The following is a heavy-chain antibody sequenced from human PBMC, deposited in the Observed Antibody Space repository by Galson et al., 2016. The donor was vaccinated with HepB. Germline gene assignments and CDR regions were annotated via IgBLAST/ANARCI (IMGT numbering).Heavy chain of an antibody. D-gene: IGHD5-18*01. J-gene: IGHJ4*02. V-gene: IGHV3-23*01. CDR1: GFAFSNFH. Sequence: SLRLSCAASGFAFSNFHMGWVRQAPGKGLEWVSGISGSGGSTYYADSVKGRFTISRDNSENTLCLQMSSLRAEDTGLYYCARAFPDSKHKYDYWGQGTLVTVSS. CDR3: ARAFPDSKHKYDY. CDR2: ISGSGGST.